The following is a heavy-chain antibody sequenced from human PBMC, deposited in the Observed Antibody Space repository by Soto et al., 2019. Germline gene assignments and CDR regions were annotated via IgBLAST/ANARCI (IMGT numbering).Heavy chain of an antibody. CDR2: IWYDGSNK. CDR1: GFTFSSYG. D-gene: IGHD6-6*01. CDR3: ARDNSEYSSSSLQFDY. Sequence: GGSLRLSCAASGFTFSSYGMHWVRQAPGKGLEWVAVIWYDGSNKYYADSVKGRFTISRDNSKNTLYLQMNSLRAEDTAVYYCARDNSEYSSSSLQFDYWGQGTLVTVSS. V-gene: IGHV3-33*01. J-gene: IGHJ4*02.